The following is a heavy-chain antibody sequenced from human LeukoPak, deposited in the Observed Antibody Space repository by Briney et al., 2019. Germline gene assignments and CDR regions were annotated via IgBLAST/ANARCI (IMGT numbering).Heavy chain of an antibody. Sequence: PVKVSCKASGGTFSSYAISWVRQAPGQGLEWMGRIIPIFGTANYAQKFQGRVTITTDESTSTAYMELSSLRSEDTAVYYCAKPLIAVAGTSAFDIWGQGTMVTVSS. J-gene: IGHJ3*02. CDR3: AKPLIAVAGTSAFDI. CDR1: GGTFSSYA. V-gene: IGHV1-69*05. D-gene: IGHD6-19*01. CDR2: IIPIFGTA.